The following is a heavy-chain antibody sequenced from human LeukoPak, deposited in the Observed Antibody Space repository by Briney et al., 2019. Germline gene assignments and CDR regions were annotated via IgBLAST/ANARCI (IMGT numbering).Heavy chain of an antibody. J-gene: IGHJ6*02. CDR3: AAQRGYSYYYGMDV. CDR1: GGSFSGYY. CDR2: INHSGST. V-gene: IGHV4-34*01. Sequence: SETLSLTCAVYGGSFSGYYRSWIRQPPGKGLEWIGEINHSGSTNYNPSLKSRVTISVDTSKNQFSLKLSSVTAADTAVYYCAAQRGYSYYYGMDVWGQGTTVTVSS. D-gene: IGHD5-18*01.